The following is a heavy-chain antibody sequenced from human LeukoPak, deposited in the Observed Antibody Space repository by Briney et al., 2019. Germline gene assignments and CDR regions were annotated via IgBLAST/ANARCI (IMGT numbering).Heavy chain of an antibody. CDR2: INQSGSS. Sequence: PSETLSLTCAVYGGSFTGHHCSWIRQSPGKGLEWIGEINQSGSSNSNPSLNSRVSISVDTSKNQCSLKLNSVTAADTAVYYCARGYYGAPGYWGRGTPVTVSS. CDR1: GGSFTGHH. CDR3: ARGYYGAPGY. J-gene: IGHJ4*02. V-gene: IGHV4-34*01. D-gene: IGHD4-17*01.